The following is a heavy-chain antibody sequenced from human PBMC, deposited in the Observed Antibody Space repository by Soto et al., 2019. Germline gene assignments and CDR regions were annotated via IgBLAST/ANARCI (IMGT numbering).Heavy chain of an antibody. CDR1: GFTVSANH. CDR2: IHTDGNT. V-gene: IGHV3-66*01. J-gene: IGHJ3*01. CDR3: ARDLQMSPLAI. Sequence: GGSLRLSCAASGFTVSANHMSWVRQAPGEGLEWVSLIHTDGNTYYADSVKGRFTISRDNSKDTLSLQMNSLRVEDTAVYYCARDLQMSPLAIWGQGTMVTVSS.